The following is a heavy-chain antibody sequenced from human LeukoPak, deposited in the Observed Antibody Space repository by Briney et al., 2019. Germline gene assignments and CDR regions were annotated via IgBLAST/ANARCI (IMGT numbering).Heavy chain of an antibody. V-gene: IGHV4-34*01. CDR3: ARMEYSGSYPAFDI. CDR1: GGSFSGYY. J-gene: IGHJ3*02. D-gene: IGHD6-6*01. Sequence: PSETLSLTCAVSGGSFSGYYWSWIRKPPGKGMGWIGEITHSGSTNYNPSIKSRLTISASTSKNQFSLKLRSVTAADTAVYYCARMEYSGSYPAFDIWGQGTMVTVSS. CDR2: ITHSGST.